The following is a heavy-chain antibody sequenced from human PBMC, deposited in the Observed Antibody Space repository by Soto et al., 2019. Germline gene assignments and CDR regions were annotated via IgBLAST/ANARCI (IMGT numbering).Heavy chain of an antibody. V-gene: IGHV1-2*02. CDR3: AGSRTGALDY. J-gene: IGHJ4*02. D-gene: IGHD7-27*01. CDR2: INPNSGGGT. CDR1: GGLFSSYP. Sequence: QEQLVQSGAEVKKPGSSVKVSCKASGGLFSSYPISWVRQVPGQGLEWVGWINPNSGGGTVYAQKFQGRVTMTADTSTSIASMDLTSLRGDDTAVYYCAGSRTGALDYWGPGALVTVSS.